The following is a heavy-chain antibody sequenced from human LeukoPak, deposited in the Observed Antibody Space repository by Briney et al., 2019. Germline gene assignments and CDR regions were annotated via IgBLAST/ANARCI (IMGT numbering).Heavy chain of an antibody. Sequence: GGSLRLSCAASGFTFSDSSIHWVRQASGKGLEWVGRIRSKANSYATAYAASVEGRFTISRDDSKNTAYLQMNSLKTEDTGVYYCTRLTVVRGLIVYFDYWGQGTLVTVSS. J-gene: IGHJ4*02. V-gene: IGHV3-73*01. CDR2: IRSKANSYAT. CDR3: TRLTVVRGLIVYFDY. CDR1: GFTFSDSS. D-gene: IGHD3-10*01.